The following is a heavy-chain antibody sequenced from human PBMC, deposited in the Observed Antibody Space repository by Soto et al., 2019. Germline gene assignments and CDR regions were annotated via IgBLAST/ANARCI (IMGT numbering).Heavy chain of an antibody. J-gene: IGHJ4*02. CDR2: IHYNGNT. Sequence: QVQLQVSGPGLVKPSATLSLTYTVSGDSIRSYSWSWLRQHPGKGLELIGNIHYNGNTKYIPSLKSRVTMSVDTSKNPFSLKLISVTTAETAVYFGAREGNLGRGMHPLDSWGQGKLVIVSS. V-gene: IGHV4-59*01. CDR1: GDSIRSYS. CDR3: AREGNLGRGMHPLDS.